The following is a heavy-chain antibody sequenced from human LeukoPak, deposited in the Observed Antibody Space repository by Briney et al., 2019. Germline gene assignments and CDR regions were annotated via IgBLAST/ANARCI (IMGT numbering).Heavy chain of an antibody. CDR2: TYYRSKWYN. CDR3: ARVGRSLEFRNYYGMDV. V-gene: IGHV6-1*01. D-gene: IGHD1-26*01. J-gene: IGHJ6*02. Sequence: SQTLSLTCAISGDSVSSNSAAWNWIRQSPSRGLEWLGRTYYRSKWYNDYAVSVKSRITINPDTSKNQFSLQLNSVTPEDTAVYYCARVGRSLEFRNYYGMDVWGQGTTVTVSS. CDR1: GDSVSSNSAA.